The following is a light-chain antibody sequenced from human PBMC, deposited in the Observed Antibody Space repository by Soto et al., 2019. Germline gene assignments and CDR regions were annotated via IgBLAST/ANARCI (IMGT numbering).Light chain of an antibody. CDR1: QSVGSN. Sequence: ERVMTQSPATLSVSPGERATLSCRASQSVGSNLAWYQQKPGQAPRLLIFGASSRATGVPARFSGSGSGTEFTLTINSLQSEDFAVYFCPQYDNLPLTFGPGTKVDIK. CDR2: GAS. J-gene: IGKJ3*01. CDR3: PQYDNLPLT. V-gene: IGKV3-15*01.